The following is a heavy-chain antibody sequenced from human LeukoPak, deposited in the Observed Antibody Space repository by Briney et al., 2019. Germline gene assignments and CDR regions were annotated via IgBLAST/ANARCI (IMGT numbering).Heavy chain of an antibody. J-gene: IGHJ4*02. CDR1: GFSFGTYA. D-gene: IGHD3-10*01. Sequence: GGSLRPSCAASGFSFGTYAMSWVRQAPGKGLEWLSHITSGSITTHYADSVKGRFTVSRDNPKNSLYLQMNSLRDEDTAVYYCARVDYYSGSYEDYWGQGTLVTVSS. CDR2: ITSGSITT. V-gene: IGHV3-48*02. CDR3: ARVDYYSGSYEDY.